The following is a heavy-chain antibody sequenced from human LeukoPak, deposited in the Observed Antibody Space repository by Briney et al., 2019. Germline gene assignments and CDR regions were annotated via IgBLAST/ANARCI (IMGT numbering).Heavy chain of an antibody. CDR3: AREAGGAFDI. D-gene: IGHD3-10*01. CDR2: ISYDGSNK. Sequence: GGSLRLSCAASGFTFSSYAMHWVRQAPGKGLEWAAVISYDGSNKYYADSVKGRFTTSRDNSKNTLYLQMNSLRAEDTAVYYCAREAGGAFDIWGQGTMVTVSS. V-gene: IGHV3-30-3*01. J-gene: IGHJ3*02. CDR1: GFTFSSYA.